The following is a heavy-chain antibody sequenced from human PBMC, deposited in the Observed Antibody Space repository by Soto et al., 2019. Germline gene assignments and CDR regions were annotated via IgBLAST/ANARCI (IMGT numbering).Heavy chain of an antibody. CDR3: ATVLGATLRRHFFQ. J-gene: IGHJ4*02. D-gene: IGHD1-26*01. CDR2: VIPIFGEV. CDR1: GDSFISFP. V-gene: IGHV1-69*01. Sequence: QVQLVQSGAEMKKSGSSVKVSCTASGDSFISFPITWVRQAPRHGLEWMGGVIPIFGEVIYAQMFQGRVTLGADVSLRTAQLELCGLTPDDTAVYCCATVLGATLRRHFFQGAQGTQVNVS.